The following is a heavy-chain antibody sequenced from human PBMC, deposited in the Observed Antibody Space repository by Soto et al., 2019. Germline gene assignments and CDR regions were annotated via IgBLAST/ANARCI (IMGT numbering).Heavy chain of an antibody. CDR1: GYSFATSW. CDR2: IFPADSDT. CDR3: ARRRGTDFEY. V-gene: IGHV5-51*01. J-gene: IGHJ4*02. D-gene: IGHD1-1*01. Sequence: GESLKISCKGFGYSFATSWIGWVRQMPGKGLEWMGIIFPADSDTRYSPSFQGQVTISADKSITTAYLQWSSLKASDTAMYYCARRRGTDFEYWGQGALVTVSS.